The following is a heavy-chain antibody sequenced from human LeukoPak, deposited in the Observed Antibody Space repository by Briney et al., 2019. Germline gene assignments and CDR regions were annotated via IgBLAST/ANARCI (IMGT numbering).Heavy chain of an antibody. CDR2: IYYSGST. D-gene: IGHD6-19*01. Sequence: PSETLSLTCTVSGGSISSSSYYWGWIRQPPGKGLEWIGSIYYSGSTYYNPSLKSRVTISVDTSKNQFSLKLSSVTTADTAVYYCARVPRIAVAGPRDWGQGTLVTVSS. CDR3: ARVPRIAVAGPRD. CDR1: GGSISSSSYY. J-gene: IGHJ4*02. V-gene: IGHV4-39*07.